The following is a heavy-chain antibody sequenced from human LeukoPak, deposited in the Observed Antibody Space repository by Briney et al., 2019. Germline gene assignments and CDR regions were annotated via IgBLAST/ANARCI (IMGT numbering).Heavy chain of an antibody. V-gene: IGHV4-34*01. Sequence: PSETLSLTCAVYGGSFSGYYWSWIRQPPGKGLEWLGEINHSGSTNYNPSLKSRVTISVDTSKNQFSLKLSSVTAADTAVYYCARGGWYLYYYYGMDVWGQGTTVTVSS. J-gene: IGHJ6*02. D-gene: IGHD6-19*01. CDR1: GGSFSGYY. CDR3: ARGGWYLYYYYGMDV. CDR2: INHSGST.